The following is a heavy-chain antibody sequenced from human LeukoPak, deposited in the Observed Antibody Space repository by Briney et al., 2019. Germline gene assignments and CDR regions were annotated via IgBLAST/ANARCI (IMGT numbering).Heavy chain of an antibody. J-gene: IGHJ4*02. V-gene: IGHV3-30*03. CDR3: ARDPESGYHYFDY. CDR2: ISYDGRNK. Sequence: PGGSLRLSCAASGFIFSSYGMHWVRQAPGKGLEWVVVISYDGRNKYYADSVKGRFTISRDDSKDTLYLQMNSLRAEDTAVYYCARDPESGYHYFDYWGQGTLVTVS. D-gene: IGHD3-3*01. CDR1: GFIFSSYG.